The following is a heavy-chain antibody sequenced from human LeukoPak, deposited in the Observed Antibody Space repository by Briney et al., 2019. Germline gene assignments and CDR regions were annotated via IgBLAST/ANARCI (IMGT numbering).Heavy chain of an antibody. V-gene: IGHV4-34*01. J-gene: IGHJ4*02. CDR3: ARGPHCSGGSCYSPAFDY. Sequence: PSETLSLTCAVYGGSFSGYYWSWIRQPPGKGLEWIGEINHGGSTNYNPSLKSRVTMSVDTSKNQVSLKVTSVTAADTAVCYCARGPHCSGGSCYSPAFDYWGQGTLVSVSS. D-gene: IGHD2-15*01. CDR2: INHGGST. CDR1: GGSFSGYY.